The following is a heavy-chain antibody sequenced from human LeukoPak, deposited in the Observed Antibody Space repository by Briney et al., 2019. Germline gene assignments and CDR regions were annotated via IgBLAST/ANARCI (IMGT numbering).Heavy chain of an antibody. CDR1: GGSFSGYY. D-gene: IGHD3-22*01. V-gene: IGHV4-34*01. CDR3: ARGTGALWYYDSSGYSLDY. CDR2: INHSGST. Sequence: SETLSLTCAVYGGSFSGYYWSWIRQPPGKGLEWIGEINHSGSTNYNPSLKSRVTISVDTSKNQFSLKLSSMTAADTAVYYCARGTGALWYYDSSGYSLDYWGQGTLVTVSS. J-gene: IGHJ4*02.